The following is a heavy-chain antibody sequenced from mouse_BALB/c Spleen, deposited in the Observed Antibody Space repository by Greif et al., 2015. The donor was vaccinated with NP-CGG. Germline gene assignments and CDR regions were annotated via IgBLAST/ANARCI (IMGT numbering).Heavy chain of an antibody. V-gene: IGHV14-4*02. J-gene: IGHJ2*01. CDR3: NGHYYGEYYFDY. CDR1: GFNIKDYY. CDR2: IDPENGDT. D-gene: IGHD1-2*01. Sequence: VQLQQPGAELVRSGASVKLSCTASGFNIKDYYMHWVKQRPEQGPEWIGWIDPENGDTEYAPKFQGKATMTADTSSNTAYLQLSSLTSEDTAVYYCNGHYYGEYYFDYWGQGTTLTVSS.